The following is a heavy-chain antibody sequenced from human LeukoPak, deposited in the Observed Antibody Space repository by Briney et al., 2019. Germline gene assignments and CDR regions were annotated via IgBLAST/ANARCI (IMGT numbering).Heavy chain of an antibody. V-gene: IGHV3-48*03. CDR3: ARDPGAAAHENWFDP. Sequence: GGSLRLSCAASGFTFRSYEMNWVRQAPGKGLEWVSYISSSGSPIYYADSVKGRFTISRDNAKNSLYLQMNNLRVEDTAVYYCARDPGAAAHENWFDPWGQGTPVTVSS. J-gene: IGHJ5*02. CDR2: ISSSGSPI. D-gene: IGHD6-13*01. CDR1: GFTFRSYE.